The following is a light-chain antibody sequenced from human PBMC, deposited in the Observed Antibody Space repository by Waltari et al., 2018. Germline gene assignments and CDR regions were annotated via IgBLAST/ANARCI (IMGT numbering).Light chain of an antibody. Sequence: YDVTQPPSVSVSPGQTATITCSGDNLWDKFVSWYQQKPGQSPLLVIYEDTKRPSGIPGRFSGANSGNTATLNISGTQALDEADYYCQAWDSFTVVFGGATKLTVL. CDR1: NLWDKF. CDR2: EDT. J-gene: IGLJ2*01. CDR3: QAWDSFTVV. V-gene: IGLV3-1*01.